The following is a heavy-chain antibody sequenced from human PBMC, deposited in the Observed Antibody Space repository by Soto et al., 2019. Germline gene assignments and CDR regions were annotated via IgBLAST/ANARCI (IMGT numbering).Heavy chain of an antibody. Sequence: GGSLRLSCAASGFTFSSYWLHWVRQAPGKGLVWVSGINSDGSSTSYADSVKGRFTISRDNAKNTLYLQMNSLRAEDSAVYYCVRGYSDYREVRSWFAPWGQGTLVTVSS. V-gene: IGHV3-74*01. CDR3: VRGYSDYREVRSWFAP. CDR2: INSDGSST. D-gene: IGHD5-12*01. J-gene: IGHJ5*02. CDR1: GFTFSSYW.